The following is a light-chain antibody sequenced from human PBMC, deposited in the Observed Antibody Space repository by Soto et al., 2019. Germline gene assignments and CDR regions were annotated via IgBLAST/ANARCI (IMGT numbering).Light chain of an antibody. CDR2: YDD. Sequence: SVLTQPPSVSEDPRQRVTISCSGSSSNIGNNAVTWYQQLPGKAPKLLIFYDDLLPSGVSDRFSGSKSGTSASLAISGLQSEDEADYYCASWDDSLNGPVFGGGTKLTVL. CDR1: SSNIGNNA. CDR3: ASWDDSLNGPV. J-gene: IGLJ3*02. V-gene: IGLV1-36*01.